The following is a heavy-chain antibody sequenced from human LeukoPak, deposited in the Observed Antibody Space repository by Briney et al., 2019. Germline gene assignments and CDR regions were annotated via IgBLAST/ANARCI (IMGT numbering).Heavy chain of an antibody. D-gene: IGHD4-17*01. Sequence: EASVKVSCKASGYTFTSYDINWVRQATGQGLEWMGWMNPNSGNTGYAQKFQGRVTMTRNTSISTAYMELSSLRSEDTAVYYCAKDIYEGTVTPGDAFDIWGQGTMVTVSS. CDR2: MNPNSGNT. J-gene: IGHJ3*02. V-gene: IGHV1-8*01. CDR3: AKDIYEGTVTPGDAFDI. CDR1: GYTFTSYD.